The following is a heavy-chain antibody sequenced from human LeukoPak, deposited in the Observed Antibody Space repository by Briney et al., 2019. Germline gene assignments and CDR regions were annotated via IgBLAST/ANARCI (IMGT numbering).Heavy chain of an antibody. CDR3: ARAATGGADWFDP. D-gene: IGHD2-15*01. CDR2: IYHSGRT. V-gene: IGHV4-4*02. CDR1: GGSISSSNW. Sequence: SETLSLTCTVSGGSISSSNWWSWVRQPPGKGLEWIGEIYHSGRTNYNPSLKSRVTISVDTSKNQFSLKLSSVTAADTAVYYCARAATGGADWFDPWGQGTLVTVSS. J-gene: IGHJ5*02.